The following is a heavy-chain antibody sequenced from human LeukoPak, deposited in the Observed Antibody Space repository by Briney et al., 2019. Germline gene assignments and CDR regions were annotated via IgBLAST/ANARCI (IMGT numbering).Heavy chain of an antibody. CDR1: GFIFSDYT. Sequence: GGSLRLSCAASGFIFSDYTMTWVRQAPGKGLEWVSSISSRSTYIYYGDSVKGRFTISRDNAKNSLYLQMNSLRAEDTAVYYCARDKGSLDYWGQGTLVTVSS. CDR3: ARDKGSLDY. V-gene: IGHV3-21*01. CDR2: ISSRSTYI. J-gene: IGHJ4*02.